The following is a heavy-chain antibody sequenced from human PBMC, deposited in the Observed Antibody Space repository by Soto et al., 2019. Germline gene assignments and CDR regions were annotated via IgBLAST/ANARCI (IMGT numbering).Heavy chain of an antibody. Sequence: GSLRLSCAASVFAFSGSAMYWVRQGSGKGARLVGRIRSKGHNYATEYAASVKGRFTISRDDSNNTAYLQMNSLQTEDSAGYYCTRDLFSYDYSGILWFDPWGQGTLVTVSS. J-gene: IGHJ5*02. CDR2: IRSKGHNYAT. D-gene: IGHD3-16*01. V-gene: IGHV3-73*01. CDR3: TRDLFSYDYSGILWFDP. CDR1: VFAFSGSA.